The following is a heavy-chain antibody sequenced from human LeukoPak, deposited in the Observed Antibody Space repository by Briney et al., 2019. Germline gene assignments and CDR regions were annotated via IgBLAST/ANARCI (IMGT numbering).Heavy chain of an antibody. D-gene: IGHD3-10*01. J-gene: IGHJ4*02. CDR2: ISSSSSSYI. Sequence: PGGSLRLSCAASGFTFRHYNMNWVRQAPGKGLEWVSFISSSSSSYIYYAESVKGRFTSSRDNAKNSLYLQMNSLRAEDTAVYYCARELDGSGSFQDYWGQGTLVTVSS. V-gene: IGHV3-21*01. CDR3: ARELDGSGSFQDY. CDR1: GFTFRHYN.